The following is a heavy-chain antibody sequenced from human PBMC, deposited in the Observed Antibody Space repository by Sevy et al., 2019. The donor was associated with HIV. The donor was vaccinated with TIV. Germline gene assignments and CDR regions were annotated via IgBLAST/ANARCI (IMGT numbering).Heavy chain of an antibody. Sequence: GGSLRLSCAASGFTFSDYYMSWIHQAPGKGLEWVSYISGSDGTIYYADSVKGRFTISRDNAKNSLYLQMNSLRADDTAVYYCARDHVKDGDLGDYYYYAMDVWGQGTTVTVSS. D-gene: IGHD4-17*01. V-gene: IGHV3-11*01. CDR2: ISGSDGTI. CDR3: ARDHVKDGDLGDYYYYAMDV. J-gene: IGHJ6*02. CDR1: GFTFSDYY.